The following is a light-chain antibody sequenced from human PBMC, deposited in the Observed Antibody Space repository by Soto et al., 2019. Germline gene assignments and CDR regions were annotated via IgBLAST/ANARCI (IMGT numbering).Light chain of an antibody. V-gene: IGLV4-69*01. Sequence: QPVLTQSPSASASLGASVKLTCTLSSGHSIYAIAWHQQQPEKGPRYLMKLNSDGSHNKGDGIPDRFSGSSSGAERYLTISSLQSEDEADYYCQTWDTGILFGGGTKLTVL. CDR1: SGHSIYA. J-gene: IGLJ3*02. CDR2: LNSDGSH. CDR3: QTWDTGIL.